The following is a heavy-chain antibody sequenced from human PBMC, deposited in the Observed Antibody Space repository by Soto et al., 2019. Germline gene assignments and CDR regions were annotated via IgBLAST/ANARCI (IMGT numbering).Heavy chain of an antibody. D-gene: IGHD2-15*01. J-gene: IGHJ5*02. CDR3: ARGGLGYCSGGSCYGTFDP. Sequence: QVQLVQSGAEVKKPGSSVKVSCKASGGTFSSYAISWVRQAPGQGLEWMGGIIPIFGTANYAQKFQGRVTITADKSTSTAYMELSSLRSEDTAVYYGARGGLGYCSGGSCYGTFDPWGQGTLVTVSS. CDR2: IIPIFGTA. V-gene: IGHV1-69*06. CDR1: GGTFSSYA.